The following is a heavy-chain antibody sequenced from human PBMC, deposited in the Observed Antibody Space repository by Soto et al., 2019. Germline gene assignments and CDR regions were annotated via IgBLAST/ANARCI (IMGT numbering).Heavy chain of an antibody. CDR1: GYLFRTYS. CDR2: IDPSDGST. Sequence: QEHLVQSGAEVKKPGSSVTVSCHASGYLFRTYSLHWVRHATGQAIQWMGEIDPSDGSTIYAQQSPDKITLTRYTSARTVLLRMTILTFDDKAIYYCTKGFVTRQPPNHFYSFMDVWGQGTSVIVSS. D-gene: IGHD6-13*01. J-gene: IGHJ6*02. V-gene: IGHV1-46*01. CDR3: TKGFVTRQPPNHFYSFMDV.